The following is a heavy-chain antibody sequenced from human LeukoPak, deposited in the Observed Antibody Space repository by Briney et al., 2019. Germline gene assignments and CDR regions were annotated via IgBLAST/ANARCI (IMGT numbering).Heavy chain of an antibody. Sequence: GGSLRLSCAASGFTFSSYAMSWVRQAPGKGLEWVSGISGSGVSTYYADSVKGRFTISRDNSKNTLYLQMNSLRAEDTAVYYCAEGLPYSGYDYYFDYWGQGTLVTVSS. CDR3: AEGLPYSGYDYYFDY. CDR2: ISGSGVST. V-gene: IGHV3-23*01. D-gene: IGHD5-12*01. CDR1: GFTFSSYA. J-gene: IGHJ4*02.